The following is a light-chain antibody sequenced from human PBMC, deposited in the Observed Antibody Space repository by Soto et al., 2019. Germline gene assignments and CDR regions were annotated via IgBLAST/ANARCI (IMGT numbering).Light chain of an antibody. CDR1: RSDGGGYNY. J-gene: IGLJ2*01. CDR3: SSYTSSSTLV. V-gene: IGLV2-14*01. CDR2: DVS. Sequence: QSALTQPASVSGSPGQSITISCTGTRSDGGGYNYVSWYQQHPGKAPKLMIYDVSNRPSGVSNRFSGAKSGNTASLTISGLQAEDEVDYYCSSYTSSSTLVFGGGTKVTVL.